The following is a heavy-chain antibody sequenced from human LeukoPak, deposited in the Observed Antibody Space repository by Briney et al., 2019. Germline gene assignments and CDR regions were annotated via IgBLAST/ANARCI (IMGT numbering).Heavy chain of an antibody. J-gene: IGHJ4*02. CDR2: ISAYNGNT. CDR1: GYTFTSYY. V-gene: IGHV1-18*04. Sequence: ASVKVSCKASGYTFTSYYMHWVRQAPGQGLEWMGWISAYNGNTNYAQKLQGRVTMTTDTSTSTAYMKLRSLRSDDTAVYYCARVVLLGELSLSFDYWGQGTLVTVSS. D-gene: IGHD3-16*02. CDR3: ARVVLLGELSLSFDY.